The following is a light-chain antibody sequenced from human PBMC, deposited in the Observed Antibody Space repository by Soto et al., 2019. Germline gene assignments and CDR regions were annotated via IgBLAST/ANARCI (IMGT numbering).Light chain of an antibody. Sequence: EIVLTQSPGTLSLSPGETATLSCRASETVDTSSLGWYQQKPGRAPSLLIYSVSRRATGIPDRFSASGSATDFTLTITRLEPEDFAVYYRQQYGGSPRTFGQGTKVDIK. CDR3: QQYGGSPRT. CDR1: ETVDTSS. CDR2: SVS. J-gene: IGKJ1*01. V-gene: IGKV3-20*01.